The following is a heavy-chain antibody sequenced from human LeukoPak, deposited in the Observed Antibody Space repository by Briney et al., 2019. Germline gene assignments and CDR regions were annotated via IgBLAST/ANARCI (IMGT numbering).Heavy chain of an antibody. J-gene: IGHJ5*01. CDR1: GFSFSNYA. CDR2: IVGSGGST. CDR3: SKWGDYDVLTGYYDSDF. D-gene: IGHD3-9*01. Sequence: PGASLRLSCAASGFSFSNYAMSWVRQAPGKELEGVSAIVGSGGSTYYADSVKGRFSISRDNSKNTLFLQMNSLRVEDTALYYCSKWGDYDVLTGYYDSDFWGQGTLVTVSS. V-gene: IGHV3-23*01.